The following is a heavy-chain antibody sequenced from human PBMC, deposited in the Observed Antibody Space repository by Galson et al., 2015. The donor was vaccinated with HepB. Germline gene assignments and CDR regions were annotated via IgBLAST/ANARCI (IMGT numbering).Heavy chain of an antibody. CDR3: ARIRRYCSSTSCYSAHDAFDI. CDR2: IIPIFGTA. D-gene: IGHD2-2*01. CDR1: GGTFSSYA. J-gene: IGHJ3*02. V-gene: IGHV1-69*13. Sequence: SVKVSCKASGGTFSSYAISWVRQAPGQGLEWMGGIIPIFGTANYAQKFQGRVTITADESTSTAYMELSSLRSEDTAVYYCARIRRYCSSTSCYSAHDAFDIWGQGTMVTVS.